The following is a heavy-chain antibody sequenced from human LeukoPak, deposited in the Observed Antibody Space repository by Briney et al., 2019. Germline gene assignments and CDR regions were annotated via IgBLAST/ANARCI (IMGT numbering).Heavy chain of an antibody. V-gene: IGHV3-53*01. CDR3: AREPGTDYRKYYFDY. CDR2: IYSGGTT. CDR1: GFTFSSYW. D-gene: IGHD3/OR15-3a*01. Sequence: GSLRLSCAASGFTFSSYWMSWVRQAPGMGLEWVSVIYSGGTTYYADSVKGRFTISRDNSKNMLYLQMNSLRAEDTAVYYCAREPGTDYRKYYFDYWGQGTLVTVSS. J-gene: IGHJ4*02.